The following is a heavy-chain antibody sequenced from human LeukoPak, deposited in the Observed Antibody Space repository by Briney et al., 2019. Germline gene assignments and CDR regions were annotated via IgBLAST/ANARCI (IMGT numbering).Heavy chain of an antibody. CDR1: GFTFGNYW. J-gene: IGHJ3*02. CDR3: VRGGGTFDI. CDR2: IKEDGSEK. Sequence: GGSLRLSCAASGFTFGNYWMSWVRQAPGKGLEWVANIKEDGSEKDYADSVKGRFTISRDNAKNSLSLQMNSLRVEDTAVYYCVRGGGTFDIWGQGTMVTVSS. V-gene: IGHV3-7*01.